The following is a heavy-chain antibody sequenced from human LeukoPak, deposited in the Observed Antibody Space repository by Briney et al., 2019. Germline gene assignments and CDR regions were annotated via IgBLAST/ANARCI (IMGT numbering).Heavy chain of an antibody. D-gene: IGHD3-22*01. CDR2: ISSSSSYI. J-gene: IGHJ1*01. Sequence: GGSLRLSCAASGFTFSSYSMNWVRQAPGKGLEWVSSISSSSSYIYYADSVKGRFTISRDNAKNSLYLQMNSLRAEDTAVYCCARAGNHLYDSSGYSQSWGQGTLVTVSS. CDR3: ARAGNHLYDSSGYSQS. CDR1: GFTFSSYS. V-gene: IGHV3-21*01.